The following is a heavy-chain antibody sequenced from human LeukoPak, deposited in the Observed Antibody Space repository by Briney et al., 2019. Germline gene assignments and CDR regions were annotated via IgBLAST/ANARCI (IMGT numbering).Heavy chain of an antibody. D-gene: IGHD3-22*01. CDR1: GFTFSSYA. V-gene: IGHV3-30-3*01. Sequence: PGGSLRLSCAASGFTFSSYAMHWVRQAPGKGLEWVAVISYDGSNKYYADSVKGRFTISRDNSKNTLYLQMNSLRAEDTAVYYCAKEEAGWYYYDSSASIDYWGQGTLVTVSS. CDR2: ISYDGSNK. CDR3: AKEEAGWYYYDSSASIDY. J-gene: IGHJ4*02.